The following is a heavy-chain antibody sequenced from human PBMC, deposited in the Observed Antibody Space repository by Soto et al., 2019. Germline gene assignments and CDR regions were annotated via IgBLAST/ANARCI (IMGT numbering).Heavy chain of an antibody. Sequence: ASVKVSCKASGYTFTSYAMHWVRQAPGQRLEWMGWINAGNGNTKYSQKFQGRVTITRDTSASTAYTELSSLRSEDTAVYYCARDLRYYGSGSYYRYYYYYMDVWGKGTTVTISS. CDR1: GYTFTSYA. J-gene: IGHJ6*03. CDR2: INAGNGNT. V-gene: IGHV1-3*01. D-gene: IGHD3-10*01. CDR3: ARDLRYYGSGSYYRYYYYYMDV.